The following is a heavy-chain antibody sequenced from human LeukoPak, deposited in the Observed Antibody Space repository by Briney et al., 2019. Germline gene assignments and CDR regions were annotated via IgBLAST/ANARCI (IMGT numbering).Heavy chain of an antibody. CDR1: GYTFSNYY. V-gene: IGHV1-46*01. D-gene: IGHD2-2*01. CDR3: ARSQPYCISTSCYGPGDY. CDR2: INPSGGSI. J-gene: IGHJ4*02. Sequence: ASAKVSCKASGYTFSNYYMHWVRQAPGQGLEWMGIINPSGGSISDAQRFQGRVTMTRDTSTRTFYMELSSLRPEDTAVYYCARSQPYCISTSCYGPGDYWGQGTLVTVSS.